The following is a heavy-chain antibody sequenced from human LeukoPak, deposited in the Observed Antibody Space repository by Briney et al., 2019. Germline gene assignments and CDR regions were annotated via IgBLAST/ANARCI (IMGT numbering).Heavy chain of an antibody. J-gene: IGHJ4*02. CDR3: ARDSAGANIVVVTAIRDY. V-gene: IGHV4-38-2*02. Sequence: SETLSLTCAVSGGSISSYYWGWIRQPPGKGLEWIGSIYHSGSTYYNPSLKSRVTISVDTSKNQFSLKLSSVTAADTAVYYCARDSAGANIVVVTAIRDYWGQGTLVTVSS. CDR1: GGSISSYY. CDR2: IYHSGST. D-gene: IGHD2-21*02.